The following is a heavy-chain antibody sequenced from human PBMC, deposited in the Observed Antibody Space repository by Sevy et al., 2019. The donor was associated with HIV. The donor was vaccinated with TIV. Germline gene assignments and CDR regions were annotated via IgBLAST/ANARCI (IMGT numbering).Heavy chain of an antibody. V-gene: IGHV3-43D*03. CDR2: ITWDGGSP. J-gene: IGHJ4*02. CDR3: AKDIAGEGSGSYYFDY. Sequence: GGSLRLSCTASGFTFDDYTMDWVRQAPGKGLEWVSSITWDGGSPYYVDSVKGRFTISRYNSKNSLYLQMNSLRPEDTALYYCAKDIAGEGSGSYYFDYWGQGTLVTVSS. D-gene: IGHD3-10*01. CDR1: GFTFDDYT.